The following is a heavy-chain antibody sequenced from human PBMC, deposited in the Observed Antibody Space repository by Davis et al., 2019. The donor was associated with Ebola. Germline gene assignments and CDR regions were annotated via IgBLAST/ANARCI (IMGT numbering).Heavy chain of an antibody. Sequence: GESLKISCAASGFTFDQYAMYWVRQRPGKGLEWVSLINGDGDHTYYTDSVKGRFTISRDNNKESLYLQINSLRSEDTALYFCARGPMPSWYADYYKYGMDVWDQGTTVTASS. J-gene: IGHJ6*02. CDR1: GFTFDQYA. CDR2: INGDGDHT. CDR3: ARGPMPSWYADYYKYGMDV. V-gene: IGHV3-43*02. D-gene: IGHD6-13*01.